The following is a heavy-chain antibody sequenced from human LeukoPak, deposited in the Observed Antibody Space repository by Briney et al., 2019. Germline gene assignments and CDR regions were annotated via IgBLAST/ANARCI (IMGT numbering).Heavy chain of an antibody. CDR3: ARQAAAGLDY. J-gene: IGHJ4*02. D-gene: IGHD6-13*01. V-gene: IGHV3-66*02. CDR2: VYSGGRT. CDR1: GFTVDDTY. Sequence: GGSLRLSCAAFGFTVDDTYMSWVRQAPGKGLEWVSVVYSGGRTFYADSVKGRFTISRDNSKNTVYLQMNSLRADDTAVYYCARQAAAGLDYWGQGTLVTVSS.